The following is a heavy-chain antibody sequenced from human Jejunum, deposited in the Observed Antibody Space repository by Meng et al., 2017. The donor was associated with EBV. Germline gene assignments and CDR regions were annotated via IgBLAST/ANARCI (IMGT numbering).Heavy chain of an antibody. Sequence: LHESGPGLVKPSPALSLTCAVSGHSISGGGFYWSWIRQPPGRGLEWIGYIYYRGTTYYNPSLKSRVTMSVDTSKNEFSLNLTSVTAADTAVYYCARVSSWIINGRTNWFGPWGQGTLVTVSS. CDR3: ARVSSWIINGRTNWFGP. CDR1: GHSISGGGFY. J-gene: IGHJ5*02. CDR2: IYYRGTT. D-gene: IGHD6-13*01. V-gene: IGHV4-30-4*01.